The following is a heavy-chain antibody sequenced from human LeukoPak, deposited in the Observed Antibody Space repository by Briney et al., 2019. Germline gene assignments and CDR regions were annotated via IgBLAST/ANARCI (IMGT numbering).Heavy chain of an antibody. Sequence: PGGSLRLSCAASGFTFSSYSMNWVRQAPGKGLEWVSSISSSSSYIYYVDSVKGRFTISRDNAKNSLYLQMNSLRAEDTAVYYCARYGSGSYFPPNWFDPWGQGTLVTVSS. CDR1: GFTFSSYS. J-gene: IGHJ5*02. CDR3: ARYGSGSYFPPNWFDP. V-gene: IGHV3-21*01. D-gene: IGHD3-10*01. CDR2: ISSSSSYI.